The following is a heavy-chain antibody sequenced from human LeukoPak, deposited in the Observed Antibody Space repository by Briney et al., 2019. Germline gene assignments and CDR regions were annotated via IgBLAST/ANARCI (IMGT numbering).Heavy chain of an antibody. Sequence: PGGSLRLSCAASGFTFSSYWMHWVRHTPGKGLVWVSRINSDASSTSYADSVKGRFTISRDNAKNTLYLQMNNLKAEDTAVYYCARGQIETATTPFDYWGQGSLVTVSS. J-gene: IGHJ4*02. CDR1: GFTFSSYW. D-gene: IGHD5-24*01. V-gene: IGHV3-74*01. CDR2: INSDASST. CDR3: ARGQIETATTPFDY.